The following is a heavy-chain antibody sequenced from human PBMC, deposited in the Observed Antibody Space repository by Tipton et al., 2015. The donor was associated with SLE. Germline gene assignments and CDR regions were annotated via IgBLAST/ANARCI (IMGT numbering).Heavy chain of an antibody. CDR3: ARGITAANAFDI. V-gene: IGHV4-39*07. CDR1: GGSISSSSYY. D-gene: IGHD6-25*01. CDR2: IYYSGST. J-gene: IGHJ3*02. Sequence: TLSLTCTVSGGSISSSSYYWGWIRQPPGKGLEWIGSIYYSGSTYYNPSLKSRVTISVDTSKNQFSLKLSSVTAADTAVYYCARGITAANAFDIWGQGTMVTVSS.